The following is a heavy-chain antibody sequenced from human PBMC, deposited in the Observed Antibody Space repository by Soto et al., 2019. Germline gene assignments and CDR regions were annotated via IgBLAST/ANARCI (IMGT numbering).Heavy chain of an antibody. D-gene: IGHD2-21*02. Sequence: SETLSLTCTVSRGSISSGGYYWSWIRQHPGKGLEFIGYIYYTGTTYYNPSLGSRISISRDTSKNQLSLKLTSVTAADTAVYFCARDSTVNPRVFDIWGRGTLVTVS. V-gene: IGHV4-31*03. CDR2: IYYTGTT. CDR1: RGSISSGGYY. CDR3: ARDSTVNPRVFDI. J-gene: IGHJ3*02.